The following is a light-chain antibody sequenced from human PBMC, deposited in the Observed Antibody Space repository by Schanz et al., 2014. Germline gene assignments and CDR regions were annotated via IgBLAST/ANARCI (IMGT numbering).Light chain of an antibody. V-gene: IGKV3-20*01. CDR1: QSVSSNY. CDR2: GAS. J-gene: IGKJ4*01. CDR3: QQYGSSRLT. Sequence: EIVLTQSPGTLSLSPGERATLSCRASQSVSSNYLAWHQQRPGQAPRLLIYGASSRATGIPDRFSGSGSGTDFTLTISRLEPEDFAVYYCQQYGSSRLTFGGGTKVEIK.